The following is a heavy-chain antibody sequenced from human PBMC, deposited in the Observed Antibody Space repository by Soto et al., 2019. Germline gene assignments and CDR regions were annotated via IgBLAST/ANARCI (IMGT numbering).Heavy chain of an antibody. V-gene: IGHV3-30*03. CDR3: ASTRGGYSYGYPLVY. CDR1: GFTFSSYG. D-gene: IGHD5-18*01. J-gene: IGHJ4*02. CDR2: ISYDGSNK. Sequence: QVQLVESGGGVVQPGRSLRLSCAASGFTFSSYGMHWVRQAPGKGLEWVAVISYDGSNKYYADSVKGRFTISRDNSKNTLYLQMNGLRAEDTAVYYCASTRGGYSYGYPLVYWGQGTLVTVSS.